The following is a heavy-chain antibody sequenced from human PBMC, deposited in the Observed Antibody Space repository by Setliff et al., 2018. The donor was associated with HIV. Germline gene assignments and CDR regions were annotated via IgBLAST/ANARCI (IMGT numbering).Heavy chain of an antibody. CDR2: IYPGDSDT. J-gene: IGHJ6*02. CDR1: GYSFTNYW. CDR3: ARNYGMDV. V-gene: IGHV5-51*01. Sequence: ESLKISCKGYGYSFTNYWIGWVRQMPGKGLEWMGIIYPGDSDTRYSPSFQGQVTISADKSINTAYLQWRSLKASDTAMYYCARNYGMDVWGQGTTVTVSS.